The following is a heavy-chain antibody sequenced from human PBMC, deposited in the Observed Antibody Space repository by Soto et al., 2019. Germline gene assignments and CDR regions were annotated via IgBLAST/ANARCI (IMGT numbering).Heavy chain of an antibody. CDR1: GFTFSSYE. D-gene: IGHD3-3*01. Sequence: SLRLSCAASGFTFSSYEMNWVRQAPGKGLEWVSYISSSGSTIYYADSVKGRFTISRDNAKNSLYLQMNSLRAEDTAVYYCARGGTKYYDFWSGYYPYYFDYWGQGTLVTVSS. CDR2: ISSSGSTI. J-gene: IGHJ4*02. V-gene: IGHV3-48*03. CDR3: ARGGTKYYDFWSGYYPYYFDY.